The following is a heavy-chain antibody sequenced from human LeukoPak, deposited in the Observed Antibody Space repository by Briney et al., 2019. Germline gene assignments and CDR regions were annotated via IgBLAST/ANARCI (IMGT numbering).Heavy chain of an antibody. CDR3: ARGYGSSSDDFDY. Sequence: PGRSLRLSCAASGFTFSSFAMGWVRQAPGKGLEWVANIKEDGSVKQCVDSVKGRFTISRDNAKSSLYLQMNSLRVEDTAVYFCARGYGSSSDDFDYWGQGALVAVSS. D-gene: IGHD6-19*01. J-gene: IGHJ4*02. CDR1: GFTFSSFA. V-gene: IGHV3-7*01. CDR2: IKEDGSVK.